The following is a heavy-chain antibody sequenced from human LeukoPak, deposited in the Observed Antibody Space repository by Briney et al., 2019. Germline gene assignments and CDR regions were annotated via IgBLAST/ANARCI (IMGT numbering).Heavy chain of an antibody. CDR3: ARAIVVVAAINFDY. Sequence: SETLSLTCTVSGYSISSGYYWGWIRQPPGKGLEWIGSIYHSGSTYYNPSLKSRVTISVDTPKNQFSLKLSSVTAADTAVYYCARAIVVVAAINFDYWGQGTLVTVFS. D-gene: IGHD2-15*01. J-gene: IGHJ4*02. CDR2: IYHSGST. CDR1: GYSISSGYY. V-gene: IGHV4-38-2*02.